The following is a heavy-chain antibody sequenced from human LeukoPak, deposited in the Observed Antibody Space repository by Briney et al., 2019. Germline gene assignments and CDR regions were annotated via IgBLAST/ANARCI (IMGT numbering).Heavy chain of an antibody. Sequence: GASVKVSCKVSGYTLTELSMHWVRQAPGKGREWVGGFDPEDGETIYAQKFQGRVTMTEDTSTDTAYMELSSLRSEDTAVYYCATWFGYYVNIDSFDIWGQGTMVTVSS. CDR3: ATWFGYYVNIDSFDI. CDR2: FDPEDGET. V-gene: IGHV1-24*01. J-gene: IGHJ3*02. CDR1: GYTLTELS. D-gene: IGHD2-2*03.